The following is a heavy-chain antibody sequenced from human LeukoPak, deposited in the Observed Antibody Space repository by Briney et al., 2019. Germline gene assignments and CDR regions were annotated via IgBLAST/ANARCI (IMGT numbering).Heavy chain of an antibody. V-gene: IGHV1-69*05. CDR1: GGTLSSYA. D-gene: IGHD3-22*01. Sequence: SVKVSCKASGGTLSSYAISWVRQAPGRGLEWMGRIIPIFGTANYAQKFQGRVTITTDESTSTAYMELSSLRSEDTAVYYCARYYDSSGADYWGQGTLVTVSS. CDR3: ARYYDSSGADY. CDR2: IIPIFGTA. J-gene: IGHJ4*02.